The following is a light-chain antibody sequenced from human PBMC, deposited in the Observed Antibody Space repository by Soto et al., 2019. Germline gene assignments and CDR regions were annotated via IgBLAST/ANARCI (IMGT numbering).Light chain of an antibody. CDR2: DVR. V-gene: IGLV2-11*01. Sequence: QSAPTQPRSVSGSPGQSVTISCTGTNSDVGGYDYVSWFQHSPGKAPKLIIHDVRERPSGVPDRFSGSRSGNTASLTISGLQPEDEADYYCCSYAGTYTFAVFGGGTQLT. CDR1: NSDVGGYDY. CDR3: CSYAGTYTFAV. J-gene: IGLJ7*01.